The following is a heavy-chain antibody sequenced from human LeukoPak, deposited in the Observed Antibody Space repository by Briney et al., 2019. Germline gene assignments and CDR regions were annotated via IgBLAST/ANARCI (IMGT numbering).Heavy chain of an antibody. CDR1: GGPISSYY. V-gene: IGHV4-59*01. D-gene: IGHD3-3*02. CDR2: IYYSGST. Sequence: SETLSLTCTVSGGPISSYYWSWIRQPPGKGLEWIGYIYYSGSTNYNPSLKSRVTISVDTSKNQFSLKLSSVTAADTAVYYCARGLHFWSGYYGYYFDYWGQGTLVTVSS. CDR3: ARGLHFWSGYYGYYFDY. J-gene: IGHJ4*02.